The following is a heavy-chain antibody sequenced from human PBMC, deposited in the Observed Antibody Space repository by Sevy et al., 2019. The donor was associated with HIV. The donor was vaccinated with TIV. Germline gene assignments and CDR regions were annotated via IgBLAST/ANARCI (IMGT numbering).Heavy chain of an antibody. CDR3: ARMSAGIDY. CDR2: ISSSSSYT. J-gene: IGHJ4*02. Sequence: GGSLRLSCAASGFTFSDYYMSWIRQAPGKGLEWVSYISSSSSYTNYADSVKGRFTISGDNAKNSLYLQMNSLRAEDTAVYYCARMSAGIDYWGQGTLVTVSS. D-gene: IGHD6-13*01. V-gene: IGHV3-11*06. CDR1: GFTFSDYY.